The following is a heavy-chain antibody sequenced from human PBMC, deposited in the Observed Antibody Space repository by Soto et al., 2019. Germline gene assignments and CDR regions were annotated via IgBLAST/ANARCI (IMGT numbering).Heavy chain of an antibody. CDR1: GGTCRRYA. CDR3: ARSPTPRGGAEHYYLDY. CDR2: IIPIFGTA. V-gene: IGHV1-69*01. D-gene: IGHD2-21*01. J-gene: IGHJ4*02. Sequence: QVHLVQYGAEVKKPGSSVKVSCKASGGTCRRYALSWVRQAPGQGLEWMGGIIPIFGTANYAQKLQGSVTITAEEATSTSSIELSSLRSEDTAVYYCARSPTPRGGAEHYYLDYWGQGNLVTGSS.